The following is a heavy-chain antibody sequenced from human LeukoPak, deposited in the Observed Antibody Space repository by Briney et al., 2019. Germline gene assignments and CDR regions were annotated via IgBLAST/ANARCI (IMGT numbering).Heavy chain of an antibody. J-gene: IGHJ5*02. CDR2: IYTSGST. V-gene: IGHV4-4*07. D-gene: IGHD3-10*01. Sequence: NPSETLSLTCTVSGGSISSYYWSWIRQPAGKRLEWIGRIYTSGSTNYNPSLKSRVTMSVDTSKNQFSLKLSSVTAADTAVYYCARGVLYGSGSYDWFDPWGQGTLVTVSS. CDR1: GGSISSYY. CDR3: ARGVLYGSGSYDWFDP.